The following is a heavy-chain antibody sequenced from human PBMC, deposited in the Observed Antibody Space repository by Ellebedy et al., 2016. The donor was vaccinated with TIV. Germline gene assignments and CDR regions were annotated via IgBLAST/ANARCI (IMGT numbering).Heavy chain of an antibody. CDR1: GYIFTNYA. V-gene: IGHV1-3*01. CDR3: ARATHYYVDTPMVKEFGP. Sequence: AASVKVSCKASGYIFTNYAMNWVRQAPGQRLEWMGWINAGNGNTKYSQKFQGRVTITRDTSASTAYMELSSLRSEDTAVYYCARATHYYVDTPMVKEFGPWGQGTLVTVSS. CDR2: INAGNGNT. J-gene: IGHJ5*02. D-gene: IGHD5-18*01.